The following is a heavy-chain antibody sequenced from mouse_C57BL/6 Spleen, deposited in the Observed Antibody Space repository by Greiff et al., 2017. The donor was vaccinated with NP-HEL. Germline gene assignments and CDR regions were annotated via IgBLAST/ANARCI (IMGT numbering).Heavy chain of an antibody. J-gene: IGHJ4*01. V-gene: IGHV1-50*01. CDR2: IDPSDSYT. CDR3: ARFGSGAMDY. D-gene: IGHD1-1*01. Sequence: VQLQQPGAELVKPGASVKLSCKASGYTFTSYWMQWVKQRPGQGLEWIGEIDPSDSYTNYNQKFKGKATLTVDTSSSTAYMQLSSLTSEDSAVYYCARFGSGAMDYWGQGTSVTVSS. CDR1: GYTFTSYW.